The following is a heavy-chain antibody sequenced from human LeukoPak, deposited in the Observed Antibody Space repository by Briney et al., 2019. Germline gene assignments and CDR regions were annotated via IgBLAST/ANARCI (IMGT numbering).Heavy chain of an antibody. J-gene: IGHJ4*02. Sequence: SETLSLTCAVYGGSFSGYYWSWIRQPPGKGLEWIGEINHSGSTNYNPSLKSRVTISVDTSKNQFSLKLSSMTAADTAVYYCARGYGTYYYGSGSFRTPYFDYWGQGTLVTVSS. CDR3: ARGYGTYYYGSGSFRTPYFDY. CDR1: GGSFSGYY. V-gene: IGHV4-34*01. CDR2: INHSGST. D-gene: IGHD3-10*01.